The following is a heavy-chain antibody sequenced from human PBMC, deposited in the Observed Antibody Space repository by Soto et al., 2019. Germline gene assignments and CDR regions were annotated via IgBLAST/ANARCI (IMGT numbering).Heavy chain of an antibody. CDR3: ARSSGDYTNYAIPYV. CDR1: GYNLGNYG. V-gene: IGHV1-18*01. Sequence: GASVKVSCKASGYNLGNYGISWVRQAPGQGLEWMGWISGYSGDTKYAQKMQGRVTMTTDTSTNTAYMDLSSLRSDDTAVYFCARSSGDYTNYAIPYVWGQGTTVTVSS. CDR2: ISGYSGDT. J-gene: IGHJ6*01. D-gene: IGHD4-4*01.